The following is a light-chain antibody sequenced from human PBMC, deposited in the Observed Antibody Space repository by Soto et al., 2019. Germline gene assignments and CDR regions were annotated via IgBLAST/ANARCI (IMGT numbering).Light chain of an antibody. Sequence: QSSLTQPASLSGSPGQSIIISCTGTSGDVGGYNYVSWYQQYPGKVPKLMIYEVTYRPSGVSYRLSGSKSGNTASLTISGLQAEDEADYYCSSYTSSSTLVFGTGTKVTVL. J-gene: IGLJ1*01. CDR3: SSYTSSSTLV. CDR1: SGDVGGYNY. CDR2: EVT. V-gene: IGLV2-14*01.